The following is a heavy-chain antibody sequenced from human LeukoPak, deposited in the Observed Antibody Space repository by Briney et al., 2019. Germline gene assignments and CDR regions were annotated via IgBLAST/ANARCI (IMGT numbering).Heavy chain of an antibody. Sequence: GGSLRLSCAASGFTFSDYYMRWILQAPGGGLEWVSYISNSGSTIYYADSVKGRFSISRDNAKNSLYLQMNSLRAEDTAVYYCAGSLTHNWYFDLWGRGTLVTVSS. J-gene: IGHJ2*01. CDR1: GFTFSDYY. V-gene: IGHV3-11*04. CDR3: AGSLTHNWYFDL. CDR2: ISNSGSTI.